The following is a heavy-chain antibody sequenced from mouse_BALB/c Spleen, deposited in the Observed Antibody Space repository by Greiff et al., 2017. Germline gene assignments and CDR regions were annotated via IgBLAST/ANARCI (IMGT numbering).Heavy chain of an antibody. CDR1: GYTFTDYN. CDR3: ARSSYDYDGFAY. Sequence: VHVKQSGPELVKPGASVKISCKASGYTFTDYNMHWVKQSHGKSLEWIGYIYPYNGGTGYNQKFKSKATLTVDNSSSTAYMELRSLTSEDSAVYYCARSSYDYDGFAYWGQGTLVTVSA. D-gene: IGHD2-4*01. CDR2: IYPYNGGT. V-gene: IGHV1S29*02. J-gene: IGHJ3*01.